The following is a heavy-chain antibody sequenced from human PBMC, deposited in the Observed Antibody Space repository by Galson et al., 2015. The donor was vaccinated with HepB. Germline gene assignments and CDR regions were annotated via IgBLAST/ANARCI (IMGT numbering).Heavy chain of an antibody. D-gene: IGHD2-2*01. CDR3: ATKTDAIYFFDY. Sequence: ETLSLTCAVSGLSIDNKLWVWIRQPPGKGLQWMGYIFREGTAFYNPSLESRLTLSRDNFASQVSLKLSAVTAADTATYYCATKTDAIYFFDYWGQGITVTVSS. CDR2: IFREGTA. V-gene: IGHV4-28*01. CDR1: GLSIDNKL. J-gene: IGHJ4*02.